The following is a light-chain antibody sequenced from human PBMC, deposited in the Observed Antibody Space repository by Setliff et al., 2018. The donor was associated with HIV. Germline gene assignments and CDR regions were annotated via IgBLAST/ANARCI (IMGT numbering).Light chain of an antibody. Sequence: QSALTQPASVSGSPGQSITISCTGTSGDVGRYNLVSWYQQQPGKPPKLMIYQASKRPSGVSNRFSGSKSGNTASLTISGLQAEDEGDYYCSSFTSSDTVVFGGGTK. J-gene: IGLJ2*01. CDR2: QAS. V-gene: IGLV2-14*02. CDR3: SSFTSSDTVV. CDR1: SGDVGRYNL.